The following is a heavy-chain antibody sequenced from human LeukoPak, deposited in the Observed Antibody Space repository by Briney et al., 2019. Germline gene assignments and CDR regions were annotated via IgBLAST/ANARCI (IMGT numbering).Heavy chain of an antibody. J-gene: IGHJ4*02. D-gene: IGHD6-13*01. Sequence: GASVKVSCKASGYTFTGYYMHWVRQAPGQGLEWMGWFNPNSGGTNYAQNFQGRVTMTRDTSISTAYMEMSRLTSDDTALYYCARAAGYGSSWYTDYWGQGTLVTVSS. CDR1: GYTFTGYY. CDR2: FNPNSGGT. V-gene: IGHV1-2*02. CDR3: ARAAGYGSSWYTDY.